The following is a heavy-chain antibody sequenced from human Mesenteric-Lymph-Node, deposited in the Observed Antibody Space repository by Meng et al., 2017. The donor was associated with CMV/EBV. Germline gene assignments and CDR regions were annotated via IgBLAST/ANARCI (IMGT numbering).Heavy chain of an antibody. D-gene: IGHD4-17*01. Sequence: KVSCKGSGYSFTSYWIGWVRQMPGKGLEWMGIIYPGDSDTRYSPSFQGQVTISADKSISTAYLQWSSLKASDTAMYYCARSTVPYATYYGMDVWGQGTTVTVSS. V-gene: IGHV5-51*01. CDR2: IYPGDSDT. CDR1: GYSFTSYW. CDR3: ARSTVPYATYYGMDV. J-gene: IGHJ6*02.